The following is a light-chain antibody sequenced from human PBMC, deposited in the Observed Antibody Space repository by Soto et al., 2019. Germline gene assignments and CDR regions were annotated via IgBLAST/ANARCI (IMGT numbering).Light chain of an antibody. V-gene: IGKV1-5*01. CDR1: QSVGTW. CDR2: GAS. Sequence: IQMTQSPSSLSASVGGRVTITCRASQSVGTWVAWYQQKPGKAPKLLIYGASNLESGVPSRFSGSGSGTEFTLTITTLQPDDFATYFCQHYRRNTWSFGPGTKV. J-gene: IGKJ1*01. CDR3: QHYRRNTWS.